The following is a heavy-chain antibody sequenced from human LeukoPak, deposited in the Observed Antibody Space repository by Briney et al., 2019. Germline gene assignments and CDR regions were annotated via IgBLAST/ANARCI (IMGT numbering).Heavy chain of an antibody. J-gene: IGHJ5*02. CDR3: ARSHPGLVTRWFDP. V-gene: IGHV1-69*05. D-gene: IGHD3/OR15-3a*01. CDR1: GGTFSSYA. Sequence: SVKVSCKASGGTFSSYAISWVRQAPGQGLELMGRIIPIFGTANYAQKFQGRVTITTDESTSTAYMELSSLRSEDTAVYYCARSHPGLVTRWFDPWGQGTLVTVSS. CDR2: IIPIFGTA.